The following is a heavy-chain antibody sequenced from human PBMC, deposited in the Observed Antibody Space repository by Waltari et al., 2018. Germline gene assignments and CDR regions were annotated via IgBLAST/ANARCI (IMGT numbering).Heavy chain of an antibody. J-gene: IGHJ5*02. CDR1: GYTFTSYD. CDR2: MNPNSGNT. D-gene: IGHD3-10*01. CDR3: ARGSPYGSGSYSSWFDP. V-gene: IGHV1-8*03. Sequence: QVQLVQSGAEVKKPGASVKVSCKASGYTFTSYDINWVRQATGKGLEWMGWMNPNSGNTGYAQKFQGRVTITRNTSISTAYMELSSLRSEDTAVYYCARGSPYGSGSYSSWFDPWGQGTLVTVSS.